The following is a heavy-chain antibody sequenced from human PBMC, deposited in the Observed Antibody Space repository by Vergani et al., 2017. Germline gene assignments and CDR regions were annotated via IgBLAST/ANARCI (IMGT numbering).Heavy chain of an antibody. CDR3: ARGLAYYDFWSGYHDSYYYGMDV. CDR2: IYTSGST. CDR1: GGSISSGSYY. Sequence: QVQLQESGPGLLKPSQTLSLTCTVSGGSISSGSYYWSWIRQPAGKGLEWIGRIYTSGSTNYNPSLKSRVTMSVDTSKNQFSLKLSSVTAADTAVYYCARGLAYYDFWSGYHDSYYYGMDVWGQGTTVTVSS. D-gene: IGHD3-3*01. V-gene: IGHV4-61*02. J-gene: IGHJ6*02.